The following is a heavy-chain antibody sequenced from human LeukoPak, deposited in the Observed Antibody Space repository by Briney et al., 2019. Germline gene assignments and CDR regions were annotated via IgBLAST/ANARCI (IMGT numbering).Heavy chain of an antibody. J-gene: IGHJ4*02. CDR2: ISSSGSTI. CDR1: GFTFSSYW. D-gene: IGHD6-13*01. Sequence: PGGSLRLSCAASGFTFSSYWMSWVRQAPGKGLEWVSYISSSGSTIYYADSVKGRFTISRDNAKNSLYLQMNSLRAEDTAVYYCARDVIAAPGTSDYWGQGALVTVSS. CDR3: ARDVIAAPGTSDY. V-gene: IGHV3-48*04.